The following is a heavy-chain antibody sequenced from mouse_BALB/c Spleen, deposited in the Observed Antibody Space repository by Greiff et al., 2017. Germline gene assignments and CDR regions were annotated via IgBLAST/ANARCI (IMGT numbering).Heavy chain of an antibody. J-gene: IGHJ4*01. V-gene: IGHV1-9*01. D-gene: IGHD6-5*01. Sequence: QVQLKESGAELMKPGASVKISCKATGYTFSSYWIEWVKQRPGHGLEWIGEILPGSGSTNYNEKFKGKATFTADTSSNTAYMQLSSLTSEDSAVYYCARSLPYYAMDYWGQGTSVTVSS. CDR1: GYTFSSYW. CDR3: ARSLPYYAMDY. CDR2: ILPGSGST.